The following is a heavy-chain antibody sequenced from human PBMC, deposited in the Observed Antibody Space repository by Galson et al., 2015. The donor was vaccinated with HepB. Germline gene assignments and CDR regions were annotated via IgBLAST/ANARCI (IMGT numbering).Heavy chain of an antibody. J-gene: IGHJ6*02. V-gene: IGHV1-69*13. D-gene: IGHD4-11*01. CDR3: ARAFNYEGSYYYYGMDV. CDR2: IIPIFGTA. CDR1: GGTFSSYA. Sequence: SVKVSCKASGGTFSSYAISWVRQAPGQGLEWMGGIIPIFGTANYAQKFQGRVTITADESTSTAYMELSSLRSEDTAVYYCARAFNYEGSYYYYGMDVWGQGTTVTVSS.